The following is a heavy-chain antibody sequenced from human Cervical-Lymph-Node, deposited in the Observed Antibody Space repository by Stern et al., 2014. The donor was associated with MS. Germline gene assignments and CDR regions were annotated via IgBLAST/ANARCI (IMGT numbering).Heavy chain of an antibody. J-gene: IGHJ4*02. CDR3: ARLASNKTSGWYFDI. Sequence: VQLVESGADVKKPGSSVKVSCTASGGTFSRYAIDWVRQAPGKGLEWMGGIIHIVGTANYAQTFQGRVTISADESTSTAYMELSSLRSEDTAVYYCARLASNKTSGWYFDIWGQGTLVTVSS. V-gene: IGHV1-69*01. CDR2: IIHIVGTA. D-gene: IGHD6-19*01. CDR1: GGTFSRYA.